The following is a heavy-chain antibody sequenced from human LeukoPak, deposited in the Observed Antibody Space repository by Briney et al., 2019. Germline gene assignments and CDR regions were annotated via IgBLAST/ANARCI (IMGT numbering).Heavy chain of an antibody. CDR3: ARVYGTWGSALMPFDY. D-gene: IGHD3-16*01. Sequence: GASVKVSCKASGYTFTSYAVHCVRQAPGQRLEWMGWINAGNGNTKYSQKFQGRVTITRDTSASTAYMELSSLRSEDTAVYYCARVYGTWGSALMPFDYWGQGTLVTVSS. CDR2: INAGNGNT. J-gene: IGHJ4*02. CDR1: GYTFTSYA. V-gene: IGHV1-3*01.